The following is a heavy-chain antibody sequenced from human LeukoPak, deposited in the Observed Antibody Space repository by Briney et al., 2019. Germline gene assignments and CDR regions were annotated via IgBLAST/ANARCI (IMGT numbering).Heavy chain of an antibody. V-gene: IGHV4-59*01. CDR2: IYYSGST. CDR3: AREGYCTNGVCPNWFDP. Sequence: SETLSLTCTVSGGSLSNYYWSWIRQPPGKGLEWSGYIYYSGSTNYNPSLRSRVTISVDTSKTQFSLKLTSVTAADTAVYFCAREGYCTNGVCPNWFDPWGRGTLVTVSS. J-gene: IGHJ5*02. D-gene: IGHD2-8*01. CDR1: GGSLSNYY.